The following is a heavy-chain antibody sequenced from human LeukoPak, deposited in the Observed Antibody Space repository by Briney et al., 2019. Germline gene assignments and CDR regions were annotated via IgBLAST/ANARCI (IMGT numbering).Heavy chain of an antibody. D-gene: IGHD2-15*01. V-gene: IGHV4-4*07. J-gene: IGHJ4*02. CDR3: ARGKGYCSGGSCYQDY. CDR2: IYTSGST. Sequence: PSETLSLTCTVSGGSISSYYWSWIRQPAGKGLEWIGRIYTSGSTNYNPSLKSRVTISVDTSKNQFSLKLSSVTAADTAVYYCARGKGYCSGGSCYQDYWGQGTLVTVSS. CDR1: GGSISSYY.